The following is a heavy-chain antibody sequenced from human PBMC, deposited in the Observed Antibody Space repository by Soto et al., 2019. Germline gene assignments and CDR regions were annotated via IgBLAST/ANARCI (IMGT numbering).Heavy chain of an antibody. CDR1: GGSITSGGHY. D-gene: IGHD3-22*01. CDR2: IYYSGST. V-gene: IGHV4-61*08. Sequence: LSLTCTVAGGSITSGGHYWGWIRQYPGKGLEWIGYIYYSGSTNYNPSLKSRVTISVDTSKNPFSLKLSSVTAADTAVYYCARVPAGYYDSSGYYYESPQVFAYWGQGTLVTVSS. J-gene: IGHJ4*02. CDR3: ARVPAGYYDSSGYYYESPQVFAY.